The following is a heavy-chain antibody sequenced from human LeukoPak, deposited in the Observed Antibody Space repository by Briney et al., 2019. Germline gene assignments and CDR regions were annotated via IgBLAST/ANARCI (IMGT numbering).Heavy chain of an antibody. CDR1: GFTFSSSA. CDR2: ISASGGST. J-gene: IGHJ4*02. V-gene: IGHV3-23*01. CDR3: AKGGLTTPLHY. D-gene: IGHD1-14*01. Sequence: GSLRLSCAASGFTFSSSAMSWVRQVPGKGLEWVSGISASGGSTYYADSVRGRFTISRDNSKNTLYVRMNSLRDEDTAVYYCAKGGLTTPLHYWGQGTLVTVSS.